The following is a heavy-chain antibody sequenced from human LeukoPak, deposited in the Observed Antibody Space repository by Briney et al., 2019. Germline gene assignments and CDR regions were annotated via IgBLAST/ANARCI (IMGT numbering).Heavy chain of an antibody. V-gene: IGHV3-48*02. CDR3: ERDRDYGFDY. Sequence: GGSLRLSCAASGFPFSYFSMNWVRQAPGKGLEWISYITGASNTIYYADSVKGRFTISRDNAKNSLYLQMNSLRDEDTAVYYCERDRDYGFDYWGQGTLVTVSS. CDR2: ITGASNTI. D-gene: IGHD4-17*01. J-gene: IGHJ4*02. CDR1: GFPFSYFS.